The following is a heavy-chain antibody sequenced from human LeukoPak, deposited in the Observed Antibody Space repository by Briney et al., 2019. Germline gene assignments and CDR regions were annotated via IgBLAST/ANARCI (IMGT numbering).Heavy chain of an antibody. V-gene: IGHV3-30*04. CDR1: GFTFSSYA. Sequence: QSGGSLRLSCAASGFTFSSYAMHWVRQAPGKGLEWVAVISYDGSNKYYADSVKGRFTISRDNSKNTLYLQMNSLRAEDTAVYYCARDPRGPGYSSSWYFDYWGQGTLVTVSS. CDR3: ARDPRGPGYSSSWYFDY. J-gene: IGHJ4*02. D-gene: IGHD6-13*01. CDR2: ISYDGSNK.